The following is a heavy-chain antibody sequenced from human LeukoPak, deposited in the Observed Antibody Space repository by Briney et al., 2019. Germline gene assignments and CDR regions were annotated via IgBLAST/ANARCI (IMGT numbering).Heavy chain of an antibody. D-gene: IGHD3-22*01. CDR3: ARVVYYYDSSGYPNAFDM. J-gene: IGHJ3*02. Sequence: AGGSLRLSCAASGFTLSSYWMHWVRQAPGKGLVWVSRINSDGSSISYAGSVKGRFTISRDNAKNTLYLQMYSLRAEDTAVYYCARVVYYYDSSGYPNAFDMWGQGTMVTVSS. CDR2: INSDGSSI. V-gene: IGHV3-74*01. CDR1: GFTLSSYW.